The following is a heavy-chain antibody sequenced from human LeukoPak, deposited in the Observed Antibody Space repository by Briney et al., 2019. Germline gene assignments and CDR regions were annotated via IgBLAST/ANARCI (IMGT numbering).Heavy chain of an antibody. Sequence: CKXSGYXXTSYYMHWVRQAPGQGGEWMGIINPSGGSTSYAQKFQGRVTMTRDMSTSTAYMELSSLRSEDTAVYYCARASYDSSGYYFLGYWGQGTLVTVSS. CDR2: INPSGGST. J-gene: IGHJ4*02. D-gene: IGHD3-22*01. CDR1: GYXXTSYY. CDR3: ARASYDSSGYYFLGY. V-gene: IGHV1-46*01.